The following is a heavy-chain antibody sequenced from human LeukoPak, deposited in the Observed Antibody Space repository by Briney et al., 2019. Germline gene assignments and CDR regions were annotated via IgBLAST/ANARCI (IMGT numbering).Heavy chain of an antibody. CDR1: VGSISSGNW. CDR3: ATAPILRGEGGEHYKYGMDV. Sequence: SETLSLTCAVSVGSISSGNWWTWVRQSPGKGLEWIGEIYHNGTHNYNPSLKSRVTISADTFKNHFSLKLTPVTAADTAVYYCATAPILRGEGGEHYKYGMDVWGQGTTVIVSS. D-gene: IGHD2-2*02. J-gene: IGHJ6*02. CDR2: IYHNGTH. V-gene: IGHV4-4*02.